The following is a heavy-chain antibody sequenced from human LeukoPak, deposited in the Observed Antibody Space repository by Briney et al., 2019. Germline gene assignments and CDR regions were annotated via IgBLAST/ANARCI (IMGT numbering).Heavy chain of an antibody. V-gene: IGHV4-34*08. J-gene: IGHJ4*02. CDR2: INHSGST. CDR1: GFTFSSYA. Sequence: PGGSLRLSCAASGFTFSSYAMSWVRQPPGKGLEWIGEINHSGSTNYNPSLKSRVTISVDTSKNQFPLKLSSVTAADTAVYYCAGLPRLRITIFGVVMPYWGQGTLVTVSS. D-gene: IGHD3-3*01. CDR3: AGLPRLRITIFGVVMPY.